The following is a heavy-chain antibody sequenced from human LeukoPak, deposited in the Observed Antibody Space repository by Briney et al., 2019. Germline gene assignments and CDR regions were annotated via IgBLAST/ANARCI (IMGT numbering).Heavy chain of an antibody. D-gene: IGHD2/OR15-2a*01. CDR3: AKDRTTPFDY. Sequence: GGSLRLSCAASGFTFSSYAMSWVRQAPGKGLEWVSSISGGGGTTYYADSVKGRFTISRDTSKNTLYLQMNSLRAEDTAVYYCAKDRTTPFDYWAREPWSPSPQ. V-gene: IGHV3-23*01. CDR1: GFTFSSYA. J-gene: IGHJ4*02. CDR2: ISGGGGTT.